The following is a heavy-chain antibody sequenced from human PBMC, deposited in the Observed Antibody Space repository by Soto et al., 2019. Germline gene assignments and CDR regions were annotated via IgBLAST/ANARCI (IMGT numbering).Heavy chain of an antibody. J-gene: IGHJ4*02. CDR2: IEQDGSEK. V-gene: IGHV3-7*01. CDR3: ARDGQLVINYFDY. CDR1: GFTFSSYW. Sequence: PGGSLRLSCAASGFTFSSYWMSWVRQAPGKGLEWVADIEQDGSEKYYVDSVKGRFTISRDNAKNSLYLQMNSLRAEDTAVYYCARDGQLVINYFDYWGQGTLVTVSS. D-gene: IGHD6-13*01.